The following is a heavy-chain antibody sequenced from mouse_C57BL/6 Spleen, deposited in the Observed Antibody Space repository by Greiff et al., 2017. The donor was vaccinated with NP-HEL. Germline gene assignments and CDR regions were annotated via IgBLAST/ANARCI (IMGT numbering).Heavy chain of an antibody. Sequence: VQLQQPGAELVKPGASVKLSCKASGYTFTSYWMHWVKQRPGQGLEWIGMIHPNSGSTNYNEKLKSKATLTVDKSSSTAYMQLSSLTSEDSAVYYCARSYSNYSWFAYWGQGTLVTVSA. D-gene: IGHD2-5*01. V-gene: IGHV1-64*01. CDR1: GYTFTSYW. J-gene: IGHJ3*01. CDR2: IHPNSGST. CDR3: ARSYSNYSWFAY.